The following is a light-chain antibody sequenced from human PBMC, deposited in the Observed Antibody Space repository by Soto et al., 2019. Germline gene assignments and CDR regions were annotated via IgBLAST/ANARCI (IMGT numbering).Light chain of an antibody. CDR3: QQYYTTPYT. Sequence: DIVMTQSPDSLAVSLGERSTINCKSSQSVLYRSNNKNYLAWYQQRPGLPPKLLFYSASKRASGIPDRFIGSGSGTDFTLTISSLQAGDVAVYYCQQYYTTPYTFGPGTRLEI. J-gene: IGKJ2*01. V-gene: IGKV4-1*01. CDR2: SAS. CDR1: QSVLYRSNNKNY.